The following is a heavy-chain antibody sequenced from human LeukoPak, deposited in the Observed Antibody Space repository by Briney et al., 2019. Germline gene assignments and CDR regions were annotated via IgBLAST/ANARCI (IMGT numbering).Heavy chain of an antibody. D-gene: IGHD3-22*01. J-gene: IGHJ4*02. CDR1: GFTFDDYA. CDR3: ARPRNYYDGSGYYSY. CDR2: ISGDGGST. Sequence: GGSLRLSCAASGFTFDDYAMHWVRQAPGKGLEWVSLISGDGGSTYYADSVKGRFTISRDNSKNSLYLQMNSLRTEDTALYYCARPRNYYDGSGYYSYWGQGTLVTVSS. V-gene: IGHV3-43*02.